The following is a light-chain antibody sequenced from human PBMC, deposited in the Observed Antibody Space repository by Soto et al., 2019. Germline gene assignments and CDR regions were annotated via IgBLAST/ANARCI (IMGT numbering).Light chain of an antibody. J-gene: IGKJ1*01. CDR3: QQYGSSPRT. CDR2: GAS. CDR1: QSLTSTY. V-gene: IGKV3-20*01. Sequence: EIVLTQSPGTLSLSPGERATLSCRASQSLTSTYVAWYQHKPGQAPRLLVYGASIRATGIPDRFSGSGSGTDFTITIRRLEPADFAVYYCQQYGSSPRTFGQGTKVEIK.